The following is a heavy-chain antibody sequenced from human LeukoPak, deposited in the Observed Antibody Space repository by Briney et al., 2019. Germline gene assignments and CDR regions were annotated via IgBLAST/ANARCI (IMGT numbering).Heavy chain of an antibody. V-gene: IGHV3-23*01. CDR1: GFTFSNYA. D-gene: IGHD3-9*01. CDR2: ITGSGGNT. J-gene: IGHJ4*02. CDR3: AKWGDFDVLTGYYVPDF. Sequence: GGSLRLSCAASGFTFSNYAMSWVRQAPGKGLEWVSAITGSGGNTYYADSVKGRFTISRDNSKNTLYLQMSSLRDEDTAVYYCAKWGDFDVLTGYYVPDFWGQGTLVTVSS.